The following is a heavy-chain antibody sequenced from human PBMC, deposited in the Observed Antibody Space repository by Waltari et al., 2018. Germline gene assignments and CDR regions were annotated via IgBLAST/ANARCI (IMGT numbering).Heavy chain of an antibody. CDR1: GYSISSGYY. CDR2: IYHSGST. J-gene: IGHJ5*02. Sequence: QVQLQESGPGLVKPSETLSLTCAVSGYSISSGYYWGWIRQPPGKGMEWIGSIYHSGSTYYNPSLKSRGTIAVDTSKNQFSLKLSSVTAADTAVYYCARQLVVYAIPVDSWFDPWGQGTLVTVSS. CDR3: ARQLVVYAIPVDSWFDP. V-gene: IGHV4-38-2*01. D-gene: IGHD2-8*02.